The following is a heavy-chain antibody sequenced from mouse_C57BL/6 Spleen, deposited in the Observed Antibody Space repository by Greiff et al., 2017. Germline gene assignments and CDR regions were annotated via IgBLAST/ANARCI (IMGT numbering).Heavy chain of an antibody. CDR2: ISSGGDYI. J-gene: IGHJ4*01. Sequence: EVKLVESGEGLVKPGGSLKLSCAASGFTFSSYAMSWVRQTPEKRLEWVAYISSGGDYIYYADTVKGRFTISRDNARNTLYLQMSSLKSEDTAMYYCTRVGYSNFYAMDYWGQGTSVTVSS. CDR3: TRVGYSNFYAMDY. CDR1: GFTFSSYA. D-gene: IGHD2-5*01. V-gene: IGHV5-9-1*02.